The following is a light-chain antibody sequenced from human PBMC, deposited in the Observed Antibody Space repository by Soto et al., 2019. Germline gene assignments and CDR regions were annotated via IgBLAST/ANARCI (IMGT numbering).Light chain of an antibody. CDR1: SSDVGGYNY. CDR2: DVS. J-gene: IGLJ1*01. Sequence: QSALTQPRSVSGSPGQSVTISCTGTSSDVGGYNYVSWYQQHPGKAPKLMIYDVSKRPSGVPDRFSGSKSGNTASLTISGLHAEDEADYYCCSYGGSYTYVFGTGTKLTVL. CDR3: CSYGGSYTYV. V-gene: IGLV2-11*01.